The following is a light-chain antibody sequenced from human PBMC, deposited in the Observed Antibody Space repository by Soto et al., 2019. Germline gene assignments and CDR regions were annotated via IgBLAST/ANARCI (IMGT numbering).Light chain of an antibody. V-gene: IGKV3-20*01. CDR1: QSVSSSF. J-gene: IGKJ1*01. CDR3: KQYVTSPWA. Sequence: EIVLTQSPGTLSLSPGERATLSCRASQSVSSSFLAWYQQKPGQAPRLLIYGASNRATGIPDSFSGSGSGTDFTLTISRLEPEDFAVYYCKQYVTSPWAFGQGTKVAIE. CDR2: GAS.